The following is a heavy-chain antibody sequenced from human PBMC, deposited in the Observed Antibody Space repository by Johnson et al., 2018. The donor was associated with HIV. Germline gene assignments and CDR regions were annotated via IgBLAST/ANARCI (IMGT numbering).Heavy chain of an antibody. D-gene: IGHD3-16*01. J-gene: IGHJ3*02. Sequence: VQLVESGGGVVRPGGSLRLSCAASGFTFDDYGMSWVRHAPGKGLEWVSVIYSAGSAYYADSVKGRFTISIDNSKNTLYLQMNKLRAEDTAVYFCASQVRGRRLGVDAFDIWCQGTMVTVSS. CDR1: GFTFDDYG. CDR3: ASQVRGRRLGVDAFDI. CDR2: IYSAGSA. V-gene: IGHV3-20*04.